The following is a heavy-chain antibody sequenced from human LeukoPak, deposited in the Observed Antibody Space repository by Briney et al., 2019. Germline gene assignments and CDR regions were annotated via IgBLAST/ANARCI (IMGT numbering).Heavy chain of an antibody. CDR2: INPNSGGT. Sequence: ASVKVSCKASGYTSTGYYMHWVRQAPGQGLEWMGWINPNSGGTNYAQKFQGRVTMTRDTSISTAYMELSRLRSDDTAVYYCARDEIEAEGELLDYWGQGTLVTVSS. D-gene: IGHD1-26*01. CDR3: ARDEIEAEGELLDY. V-gene: IGHV1-2*02. CDR1: GYTSTGYY. J-gene: IGHJ4*02.